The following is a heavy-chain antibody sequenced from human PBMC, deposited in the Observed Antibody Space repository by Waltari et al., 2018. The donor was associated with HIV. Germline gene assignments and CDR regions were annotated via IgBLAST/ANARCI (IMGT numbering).Heavy chain of an antibody. J-gene: IGHJ4*02. D-gene: IGHD5-12*01. CDR2: ISGSGGST. Sequence: GGLVQPGGSLRLSCAASGFTFSSYAMSWVRQAPGKGLEWVSAISGSGGSTYYADSVKGRFTISRDNSKNTLYLQMNSLRAEDTAVYYCAKVAAGGYSGYDPGAYYFDYWGQGTLVTVSS. CDR3: AKVAAGGYSGYDPGAYYFDY. V-gene: IGHV3-23*01. CDR1: GFTFSSYA.